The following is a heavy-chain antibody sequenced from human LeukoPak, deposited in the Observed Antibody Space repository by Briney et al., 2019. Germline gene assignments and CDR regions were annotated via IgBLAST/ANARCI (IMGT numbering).Heavy chain of an antibody. J-gene: IGHJ4*02. V-gene: IGHV3-23*01. Sequence: GGSLRLSCAASGFTFSSYAMNWVRQAPGKGLEWVSGTDSTGVSTFYADSVKGRFTVSGDNSKNTLSLQMNSLRAEDTAVYYCAKDPGVVPAHYFDYWGQGTLVTVSS. CDR3: AKDPGVVPAHYFDY. CDR1: GFTFSSYA. D-gene: IGHD2-2*01. CDR2: TDSTGVST.